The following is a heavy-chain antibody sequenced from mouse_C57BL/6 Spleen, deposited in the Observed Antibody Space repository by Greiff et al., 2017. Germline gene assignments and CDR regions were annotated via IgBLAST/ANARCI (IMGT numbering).Heavy chain of an antibody. Sequence: EVKLMESGGGLVKPGGSLKLSCAASGFTFSSYAMSWVRQTPEKRLEWVATISDGGSYTYYPDNVKGRFTISRDNAKNNLYLQMSHLKSEDTAMYYCARDSYYDYDEAWFAYWGQGTLVTVSA. V-gene: IGHV5-4*01. D-gene: IGHD2-4*01. J-gene: IGHJ3*01. CDR3: ARDSYYDYDEAWFAY. CDR2: ISDGGSYT. CDR1: GFTFSSYA.